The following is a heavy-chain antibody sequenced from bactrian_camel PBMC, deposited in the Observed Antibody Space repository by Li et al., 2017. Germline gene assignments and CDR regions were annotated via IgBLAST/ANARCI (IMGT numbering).Heavy chain of an antibody. CDR3: AVAAVSSGAFCRTSVGFPS. J-gene: IGHJ4*01. Sequence: VQLVESGGGSVQAGGSLTLSCVASEESYCMAWFRQAPGTTREGVAALHTTSESTYWNDDLKGRFSISLDKRTNSLFLQMDNLKPEDTAMYYCAVAAVSSGAFCRTSVGFPSRGQGTQVTVS. CDR1: EESYC. CDR2: LHTTSEST. V-gene: IGHV3S1*01. D-gene: IGHD2*01.